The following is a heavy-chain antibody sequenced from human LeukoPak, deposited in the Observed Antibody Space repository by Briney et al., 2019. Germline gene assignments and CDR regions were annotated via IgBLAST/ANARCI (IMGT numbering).Heavy chain of an antibody. J-gene: IGHJ5*02. CDR3: ARVKGYDSSGYQRTRGSAWFDP. Sequence: HPGGSLRLSCAASGFTVSSNYMSWVRQAPGKGLEWVSVIYSGGSTYYADSVKGRFTISRDNSKNTLYLQMNSLRAEDTAVYYCARVKGYDSSGYQRTRGSAWFDPWGQGTLVTVSS. D-gene: IGHD3-22*01. V-gene: IGHV3-53*01. CDR1: GFTVSSNY. CDR2: IYSGGST.